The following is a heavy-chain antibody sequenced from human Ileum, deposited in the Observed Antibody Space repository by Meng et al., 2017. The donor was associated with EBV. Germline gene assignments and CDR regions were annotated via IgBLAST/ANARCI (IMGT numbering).Heavy chain of an antibody. CDR3: ARNSESGSYIDY. D-gene: IGHD1-26*01. V-gene: IGHV4-28*01. CDR2: IYYSGTT. J-gene: IGHJ4*02. CDR1: GYSISTTNW. Sequence: QVQLQESGPGLVKPSDTLSLTCAVSGYSISTTNWWGWIRQPPGKGLEWIGHIYYSGTTYNNPSLKSQVTMSIDPSKNQFSLKLSSVTAVDTAVYYCARNSESGSYIDYWGLGTLVTVSS.